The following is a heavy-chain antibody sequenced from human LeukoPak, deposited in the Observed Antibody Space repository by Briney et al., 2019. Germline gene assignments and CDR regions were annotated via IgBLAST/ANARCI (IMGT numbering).Heavy chain of an antibody. CDR3: ARRGSSGWYLGEFDY. CDR1: GYSFTTCW. Sequence: GESLKISCRGYGYSFTTCWIGWVRQMPGKGLEWMGIIYPGDSETRYSPSFQGQVTISADKSISTAYLQWSSLKASDTAMYYCARRGSSGWYLGEFDYWGQGTQVTVSS. J-gene: IGHJ4*02. D-gene: IGHD6-19*01. V-gene: IGHV5-51*01. CDR2: IYPGDSET.